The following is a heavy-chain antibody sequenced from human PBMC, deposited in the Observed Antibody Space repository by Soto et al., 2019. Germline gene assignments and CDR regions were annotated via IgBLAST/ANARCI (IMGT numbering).Heavy chain of an antibody. D-gene: IGHD3-10*01. J-gene: IGHJ4*02. Sequence: QVQLVQSGAEVKRPGSSVKVSCKASGDTFTFYSINWVRQAPGLGLEWMGRINPILSMSNYAQRFQGRVTITTDKSTSTAHMELSRLRSEDTAIYYCASSYGSGYRAFDYWGQGALVTVS. CDR1: GDTFTFYS. V-gene: IGHV1-69*02. CDR3: ASSYGSGYRAFDY. CDR2: INPILSMS.